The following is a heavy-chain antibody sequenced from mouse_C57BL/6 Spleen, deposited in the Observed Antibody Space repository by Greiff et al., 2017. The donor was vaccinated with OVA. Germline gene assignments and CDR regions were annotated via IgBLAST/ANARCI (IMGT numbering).Heavy chain of an antibody. CDR1: GYTFTSYW. CDR3: TRNCLIYYYGSSEYFDV. D-gene: IGHD1-1*01. J-gene: IGHJ1*03. V-gene: IGHV1-5*01. Sequence: VQLQQSGTVLARPGASVKMSCKTSGYTFTSYWMHWVKQRPGQGLEWIGAIYPGNSDTSYNQKFKGKAKLTAVTSASPAYMELSSLTNEDSAVYYCTRNCLIYYYGSSEYFDVWGTGTTVTVSS. CDR2: IYPGNSDT.